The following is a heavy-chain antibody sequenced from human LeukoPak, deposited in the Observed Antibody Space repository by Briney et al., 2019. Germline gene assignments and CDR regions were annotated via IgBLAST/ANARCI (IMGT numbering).Heavy chain of an antibody. CDR1: GFTFSSYA. V-gene: IGHV3-30-3*01. J-gene: IGHJ4*02. D-gene: IGHD1-26*01. CDR2: ISYDGSNK. CDR3: ARDRGSLGY. Sequence: PGGPLRLSCAASGFTFSSYAMPWVRQAPGKGLEWVAVISYDGSNKYYADSVKGRFTISRDNSKNTLYLQMNSLRAEDTAVYYCARDRGSLGYWGQGTLVTVSS.